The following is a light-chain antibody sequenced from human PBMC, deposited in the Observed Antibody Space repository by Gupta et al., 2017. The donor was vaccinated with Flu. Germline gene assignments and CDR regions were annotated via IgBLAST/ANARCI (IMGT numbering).Light chain of an antibody. Sequence: ERATLSCRASQSVGRRYLSWYQQKPGQAPTLLIHDTSTRATGIPDRFTGSGSGTDFTLTINGLKPEDFAVYYCQQYDSYRWTFGQVTKVEVK. CDR1: QSVGRRY. J-gene: IGKJ1*01. V-gene: IGKV3-20*01. CDR2: DTS. CDR3: QQYDSYRWT.